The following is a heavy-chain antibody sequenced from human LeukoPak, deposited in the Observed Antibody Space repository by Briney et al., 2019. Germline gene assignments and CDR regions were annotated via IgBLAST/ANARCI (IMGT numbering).Heavy chain of an antibody. Sequence: PGGSLRLSCAASGFTFDDYGMSWVRQAPGKGLEWVANIKQDGSEKYYVDSVKGRFTISRDNAKTSLYLQMNSLRAEDTAVYYCARDSNSYYDFWSGYYPRGMMDVWGKGTTVTVSS. V-gene: IGHV3-7*01. CDR3: ARDSNSYYDFWSGYYPRGMMDV. J-gene: IGHJ6*04. CDR2: IKQDGSEK. CDR1: GFTFDDYG. D-gene: IGHD3-3*01.